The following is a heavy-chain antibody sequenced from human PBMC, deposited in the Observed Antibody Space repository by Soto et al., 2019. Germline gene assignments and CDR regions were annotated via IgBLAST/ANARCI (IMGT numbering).Heavy chain of an antibody. V-gene: IGHV4-31*03. D-gene: IGHD4-4*01. CDR3: ARDQTTVTTPYYYGMDV. CDR2: IYYSGST. J-gene: IGHJ6*02. Sequence: KTSETLSLTCTVSGGSISSGGYYWSWIRQHPGKGLEWIGYIYYSGSTYYNPSLKSRVTISVDTSKNQFSLKLSSVTAADTAVYYCARDQTTVTTPYYYGMDVWGQGTTVTVSS. CDR1: GGSISSGGYY.